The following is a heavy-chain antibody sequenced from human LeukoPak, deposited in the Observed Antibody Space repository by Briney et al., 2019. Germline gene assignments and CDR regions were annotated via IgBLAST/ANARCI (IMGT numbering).Heavy chain of an antibody. J-gene: IGHJ4*02. CDR3: AKRGIVIRAVIIIGFHKEAYYFDY. D-gene: IGHD3-10*01. V-gene: IGHV3-23*01. CDR2: ISERGGST. Sequence: GGSLRLSCVVSGITLSNYGMSWVRQAPGKGLEWVSGISERGGSTNYADSVKGRFIISRDTSKKTVYLQMNSLRVEDTAVYFCAKRGIVIRAVIIIGFHKEAYYFDYWGQGILVTVSS. CDR1: GITLSNYG.